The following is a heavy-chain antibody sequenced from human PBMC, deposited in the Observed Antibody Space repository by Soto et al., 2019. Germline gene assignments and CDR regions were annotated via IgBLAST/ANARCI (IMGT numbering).Heavy chain of an antibody. CDR2: IYYSGST. V-gene: IGHV4-59*08. CDR3: ARHGQDCSGGSCYSVDNWFDP. Sequence: PSETLSLTCTVSGCSISSYYWSWIRQPPGKGLEWIGYIYYSGSTNYNPSLKSRVTISVDTPKNQFSLKLSSVTAADTAVYYCARHGQDCSGGSCYSVDNWFDPWGQGTLVTVSS. J-gene: IGHJ5*02. D-gene: IGHD2-15*01. CDR1: GCSISSYY.